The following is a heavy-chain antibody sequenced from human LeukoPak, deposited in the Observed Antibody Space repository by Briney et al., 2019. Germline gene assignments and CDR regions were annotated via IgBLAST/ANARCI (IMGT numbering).Heavy chain of an antibody. CDR2: ISWNSGSI. CDR1: GFTFDDYA. Sequence: GGSLRLSCAASGFTFDDYAMHWVRQAPGKGLEWVSGISWNSGSIGYADSVKGRFTISRDNAKNSLYLQMNSLRAEDTAWYYCAKGPLSSGWYALDYWGQGTLVTVSS. J-gene: IGHJ4*02. V-gene: IGHV3-9*01. CDR3: AKGPLSSGWYALDY. D-gene: IGHD6-19*01.